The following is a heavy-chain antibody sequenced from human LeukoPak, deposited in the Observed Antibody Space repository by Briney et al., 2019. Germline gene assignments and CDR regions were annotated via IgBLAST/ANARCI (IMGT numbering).Heavy chain of an antibody. V-gene: IGHV1-2*02. J-gene: IGHJ6*02. CDR2: INPNSGGT. CDR3: ASGTVTTHYYYYGMDV. Sequence: ASVKVSCKASGYTFTGYYMHWVRQAPGQGLEWMGWINPNSGGTNYAQKFQGRVTMTRDTSISTAYVELSRLRSDDTAVYYCASGTVTTHYYYYGMDVWGQGTTVTVSS. D-gene: IGHD4-17*01. CDR1: GYTFTGYY.